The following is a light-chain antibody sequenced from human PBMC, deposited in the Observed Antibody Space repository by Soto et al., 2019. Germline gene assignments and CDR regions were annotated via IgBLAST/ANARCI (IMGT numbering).Light chain of an antibody. CDR1: QGITTW. J-gene: IGKJ2*01. V-gene: IGKV1-12*01. CDR2: AAS. Sequence: DIQMTQSPSSVSASAGDSVNITCRASQGITTWIAWYQQKPGKAPKLLIYAASSLQSGVPSRFSGSGSGTDFTLTISSLQPEDFATYYCQQANSFPYTFGQGTKLEIK. CDR3: QQANSFPYT.